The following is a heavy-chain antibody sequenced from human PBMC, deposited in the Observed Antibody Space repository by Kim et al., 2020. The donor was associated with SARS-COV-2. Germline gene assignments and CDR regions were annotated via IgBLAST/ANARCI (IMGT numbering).Heavy chain of an antibody. Sequence: DSVKGRFTITRDNSKNTLYLQMNSLSGEDTAVDYCARDLCSTSCYGAFDIWGQGTMVTVSS. V-gene: IGHV3-30*01. CDR3: ARDLCSTSCYGAFDI. J-gene: IGHJ3*02. D-gene: IGHD2-2*01.